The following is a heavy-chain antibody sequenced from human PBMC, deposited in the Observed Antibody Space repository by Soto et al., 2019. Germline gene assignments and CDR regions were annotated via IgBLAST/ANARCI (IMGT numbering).Heavy chain of an antibody. D-gene: IGHD3-3*01. CDR3: AKVGGEDFWSGSGGVGAFDI. CDR2: ISYDGSNK. J-gene: IGHJ3*02. V-gene: IGHV3-30*18. CDR1: GFTFSSYG. Sequence: QVQLVESGGGVVQPGRSLRLSCAASGFTFSSYGMHWVRQAPGKGLEWVAVISYDGSNKYYADSVKGRFTISRDNSKNTLYLQMNSLRAEDTAVYYCAKVGGEDFWSGSGGVGAFDIWGQGTMVTVSS.